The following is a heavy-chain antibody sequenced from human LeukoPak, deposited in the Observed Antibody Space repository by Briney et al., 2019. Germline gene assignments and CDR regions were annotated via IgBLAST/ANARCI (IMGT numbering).Heavy chain of an antibody. CDR2: IYYSGST. CDR1: GGSISSYY. V-gene: IGHV4-59*08. D-gene: IGHD3-10*01. CDR3: ARFGFGYGSGSRHYYYGMDV. J-gene: IGHJ6*02. Sequence: SETLSLTCTVSGGSISSYYWSWIRQPPGKGLEWIGYIYYSGSTNCNPSLKSRVTISVDTSKNQFSLKLSSVTAADTAVYYCARFGFGYGSGSRHYYYGMDVWGQGTTVTVSS.